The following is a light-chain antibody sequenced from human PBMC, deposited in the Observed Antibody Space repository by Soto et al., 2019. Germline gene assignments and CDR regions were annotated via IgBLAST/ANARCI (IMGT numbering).Light chain of an antibody. CDR1: QSISSW. J-gene: IGKJ5*01. V-gene: IGKV1-5*01. CDR2: DAS. CDR3: QQANSFPIT. Sequence: DIQMTQSPSTLSASVGDRLTITFRASQSISSWLAWYQQKPGKAPKLLIFDASSLQSGVPPRYSGSGYGTDFTLTISSLQPEDFATYYCQQANSFPITFGQGTRLEIK.